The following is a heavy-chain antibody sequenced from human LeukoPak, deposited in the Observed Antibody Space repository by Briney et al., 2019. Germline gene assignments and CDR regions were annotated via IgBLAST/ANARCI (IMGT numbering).Heavy chain of an antibody. CDR2: ISSSSSTI. Sequence: GGSLRPSCAASGPTFSSSSMNWVRPAPGKGMEWVSYISSSSSTIYYADSVKGRFTISRDNAKNSLYLQMNSLRAEDTAVYYCARDTWNWDYYYYMDVWGKGTTVTVSS. V-gene: IGHV3-48*04. CDR1: GPTFSSSS. J-gene: IGHJ6*03. D-gene: IGHD1-7*01. CDR3: ARDTWNWDYYYYMDV.